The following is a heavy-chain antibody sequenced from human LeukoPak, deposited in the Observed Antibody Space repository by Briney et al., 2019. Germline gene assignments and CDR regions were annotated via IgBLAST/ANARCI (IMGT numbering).Heavy chain of an antibody. CDR3: ARGVGPSDY. J-gene: IGHJ4*02. CDR2: IYYSGST. Sequence: SETLSLTCTVSGGSISSYYWSWIRQPPGKGLEWIGYIYYSGSTNYNPSLKSRVTISVDTSKNQFSLRLSSVTAADTAVYYCARGVGPSDYWGQGTLVTVSS. CDR1: GGSISSYY. D-gene: IGHD1-26*01. V-gene: IGHV4-59*01.